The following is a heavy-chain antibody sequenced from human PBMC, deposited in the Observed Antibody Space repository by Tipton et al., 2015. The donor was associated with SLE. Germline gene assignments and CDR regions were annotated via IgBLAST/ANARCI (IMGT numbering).Heavy chain of an antibody. D-gene: IGHD3-10*01. J-gene: IGHJ3*02. CDR2: ISYDGSNK. V-gene: IGHV3-30*04. Sequence: SLRLSCAASGFTFSSYAMHWVRQAPGKGLEWVAVISYDGSNKYYADSVKGRFTISRDNSKNTLYLQMNSLRAEDTAVYYCAKVAGSYYNLGAFDIWGQGTMVTVSS. CDR1: GFTFSSYA. CDR3: AKVAGSYYNLGAFDI.